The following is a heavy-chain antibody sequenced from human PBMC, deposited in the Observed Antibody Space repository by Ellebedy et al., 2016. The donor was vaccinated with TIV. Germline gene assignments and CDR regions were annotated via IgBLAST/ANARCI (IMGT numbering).Heavy chain of an antibody. J-gene: IGHJ6*02. CDR3: ARVGVATARGYYNGMDV. CDR2: ISSSSSYI. D-gene: IGHD5-12*01. CDR1: GFTFSSYS. Sequence: GGSLRLXXAASGFTFSSYSMNWVRQAPGKGLEWVSSISSSSSYIYYADSVKGRFTISRDNAKNSLYLQMNSLRAEDTAVYYCARVGVATARGYYNGMDVWGQGTLVTVSS. V-gene: IGHV3-21*01.